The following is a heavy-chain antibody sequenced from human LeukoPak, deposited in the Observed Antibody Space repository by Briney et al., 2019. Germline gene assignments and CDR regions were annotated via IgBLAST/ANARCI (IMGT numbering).Heavy chain of an antibody. CDR1: GFTFSSYG. CDR3: AAVVVAGDAFDI. J-gene: IGHJ3*02. Sequence: GGSLRLSCAASGFTFSSYGVHWVRQAPGKGLEWVAVISYDGSNKYYADSVKGRFTISRDNSKNTLYLQMNSLRAEDTAVYYCAAVVVAGDAFDIWGQGTMVTVSS. V-gene: IGHV3-30*03. CDR2: ISYDGSNK. D-gene: IGHD2-15*01.